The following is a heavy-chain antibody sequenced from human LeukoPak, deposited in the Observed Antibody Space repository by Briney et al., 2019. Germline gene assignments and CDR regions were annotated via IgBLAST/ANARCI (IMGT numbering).Heavy chain of an antibody. CDR2: ISSSGSTI. D-gene: IGHD2-15*01. Sequence: GGSLRLSCAASGLTFSDYYMSWIRQAPGKGLEWVSYISSSGSTIYYADSVKGRFTISRDNAKNSLYLQMNSLRAEDTAVYYCARDPESGSEYYYYGMDVWGQGTTVTVSS. CDR1: GLTFSDYY. J-gene: IGHJ6*02. CDR3: ARDPESGSEYYYYGMDV. V-gene: IGHV3-11*01.